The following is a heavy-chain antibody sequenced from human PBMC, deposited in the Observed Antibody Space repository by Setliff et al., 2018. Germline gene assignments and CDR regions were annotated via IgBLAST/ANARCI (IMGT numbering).Heavy chain of an antibody. CDR1: GFNFNLYN. V-gene: IGHV3-48*01. CDR3: ARGNSGGDY. J-gene: IGHJ4*02. Sequence: PGGSLRLSCAASGFNFNLYNMNWVRQAPGKGLEWVSYIISNSLTIHYADSVRGRFTVSRDNARNTLYLQMNSLRAEDTAVYYCARGNSGGDYWGQGTLVTVSS. D-gene: IGHD6-25*01. CDR2: IISNSLTI.